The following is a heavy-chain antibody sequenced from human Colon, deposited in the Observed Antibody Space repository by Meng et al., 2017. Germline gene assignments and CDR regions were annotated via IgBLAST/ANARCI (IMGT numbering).Heavy chain of an antibody. V-gene: IGHV1-2*02. CDR1: GYTFTAYY. Sequence: VQLVQSGAEVKKPVSSVKVSCKASGYTFTAYYIPWVRQAPGQGLEWMGWINPNSGDIEYTQKLQGRVTMTRDTSISTAYMEVSRLRSDDTAVYYCARVSQLSGFGESHNFFDYWGQGTLVTVSS. CDR2: INPNSGDI. D-gene: IGHD3-10*01. CDR3: ARVSQLSGFGESHNFFDY. J-gene: IGHJ4*02.